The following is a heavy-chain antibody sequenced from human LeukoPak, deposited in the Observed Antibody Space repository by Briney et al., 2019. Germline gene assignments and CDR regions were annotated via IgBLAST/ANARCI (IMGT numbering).Heavy chain of an antibody. CDR3: ATQSLLAGVPYGYFQF. CDR1: GDSLSDLP. V-gene: IGHV1-24*01. D-gene: IGHD3-10*01. Sequence: ASVKVSCKVTGDSLSDLPMHWVRQVAGKGLEWMGGFDPEFSEPVYAQRFQGRVTMSEDISTDTAFMELTSLKSEDTAVYFCATQSLLAGVPYGYFQFWGPGTLVTVSS. CDR2: FDPEFSEP. J-gene: IGHJ1*01.